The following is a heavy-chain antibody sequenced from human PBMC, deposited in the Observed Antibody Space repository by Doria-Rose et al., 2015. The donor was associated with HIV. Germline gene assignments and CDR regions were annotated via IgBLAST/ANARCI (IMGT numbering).Heavy chain of an antibody. D-gene: IGHD6-19*01. CDR3: ARDSDSSGWYVPYDY. Sequence: QLLESGGGVVQPGRSLRLSCAASGFTFSSYALHWVRQAPGKGLEWVSTIAFDGSENHYIDSVKGRFTVSRDNSRNTLYLQMNSLRPEDTAVYYCARDSDSSGWYVPYDYWGQGTLVTVSS. CDR1: GFTFSSYA. V-gene: IGHV3-30-3*01. J-gene: IGHJ4*02. CDR2: IAFDGSEN.